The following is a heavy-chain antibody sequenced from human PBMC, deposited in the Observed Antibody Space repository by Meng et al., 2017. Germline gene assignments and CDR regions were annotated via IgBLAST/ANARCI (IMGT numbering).Heavy chain of an antibody. CDR1: GFTFSSYS. CDR2: ISSSSSYI. CDR3: AKTPRKGAGDGGRYFDY. J-gene: IGHJ4*02. Sequence: GESLKISCAASGFTFSSYSMNWVRQAPGKGLEWVASISSSSSYISYADAGKGRFTISRDNSKNTLYLQMNSLRTEDTAVYYCAKTPRKGAGDGGRYFDYWGQGTLVTVSS. D-gene: IGHD3-16*01. V-gene: IGHV3-21*04.